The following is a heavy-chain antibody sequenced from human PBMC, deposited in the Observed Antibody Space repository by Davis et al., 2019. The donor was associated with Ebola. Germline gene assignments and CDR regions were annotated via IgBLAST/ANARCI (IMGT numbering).Heavy chain of an antibody. CDR1: GFTFSSYA. D-gene: IGHD3-16*02. CDR3: ARDPYYIWGSYRSCFDY. CDR2: ISYDGSNK. J-gene: IGHJ4*02. V-gene: IGHV3-30*04. Sequence: PGGSLRLSCAASGFTFSSYAMHWVRQAPGKGLEWVAVISYDGSNKYYADSVKGRFTISRDNSKNTLYLQMNSLRAEDTAVYYCARDPYYIWGSYRSCFDYWGQGTLVTVSS.